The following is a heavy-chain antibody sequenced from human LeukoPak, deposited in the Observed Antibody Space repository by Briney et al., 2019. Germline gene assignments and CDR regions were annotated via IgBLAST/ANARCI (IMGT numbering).Heavy chain of an antibody. D-gene: IGHD2-21*01. V-gene: IGHV3-23*01. CDR1: GFTFSSYA. CDR3: AKVVSRSNNFDY. CDR2: ISGSGGST. J-gene: IGHJ4*02. Sequence: PGGSLRLSCAASGFTFSSYAMSWVRQAPGKGLEWVSAISGSGGSTYYADSVKGRFTISRDNSKNTLYLQMNSLRAEDTAIYYCAKVVSRSNNFDYWGQGTLVTVSS.